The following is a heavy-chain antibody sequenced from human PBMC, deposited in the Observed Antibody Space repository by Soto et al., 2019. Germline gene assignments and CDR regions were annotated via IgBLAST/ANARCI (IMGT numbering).Heavy chain of an antibody. Sequence: WDTLTLTYRFFGNSISTTNNYWRWVRQPPRQGMQCIGSLYYSDYTDTNPSLRSRVTISVDTSKNQFSLNLTSETAADTAVYYCARHLYYDISPGYLRPYHYYGMDAWGQGTTVTVSS. CDR1: GNSISTTNNY. J-gene: IGHJ6*02. D-gene: IGHD3-9*01. V-gene: IGHV4-39*01. CDR2: LYYSDYT. CDR3: ARHLYYDISPGYLRPYHYYGMDA.